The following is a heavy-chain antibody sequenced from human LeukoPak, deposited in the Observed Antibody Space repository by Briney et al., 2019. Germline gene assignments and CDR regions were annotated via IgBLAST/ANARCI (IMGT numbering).Heavy chain of an antibody. CDR1: GGSISSSSYY. V-gene: IGHV4-39*01. CDR2: IYYSGST. Sequence: SETLSLTCTVSGGSISSSSYYWGWIRQPPGKGLEWIGSIYYSGSTYYNPSLKSRVTISVDTSKNQFSLKLSSVTAADTAVYYCARPNPFHGNSGYEAIDYWGQGTLVTVSS. J-gene: IGHJ4*02. D-gene: IGHD5-12*01. CDR3: ARPNPFHGNSGYEAIDY.